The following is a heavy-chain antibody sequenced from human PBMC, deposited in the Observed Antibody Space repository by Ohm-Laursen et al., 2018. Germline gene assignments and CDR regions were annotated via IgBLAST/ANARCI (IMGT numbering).Heavy chain of an antibody. CDR1: GFTFSSYD. D-gene: IGHD5-24*01. J-gene: IGHJ4*02. Sequence: SLRLSCTASGFTFSSYDINWVRQTPGKGLEWVANIKQDGGEKNFADSVKGRFTISRDNAKNSLYLQMNSLRAEDTAVYYCARDLSYGSLDFRGQGTLVTVSS. V-gene: IGHV3-7*01. CDR2: IKQDGGEK. CDR3: ARDLSYGSLDF.